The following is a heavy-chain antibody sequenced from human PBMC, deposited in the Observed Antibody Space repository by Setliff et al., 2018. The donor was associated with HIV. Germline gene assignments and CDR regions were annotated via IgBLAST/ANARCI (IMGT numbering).Heavy chain of an antibody. D-gene: IGHD4-4*01. CDR3: TRGGSMTTLTT. V-gene: IGHV4-59*11. CDR2: IYYNVNN. Sequence: SETLSLTCAVSGVSISSQYWSWIRQPPGKGLEWIGLIYYNVNNNYNPSLESRVSISVDTSKNQFSLRLSSVTAADTAVYYCTRGGSMTTLTTWGQGTLVTVSS. CDR1: GVSISSQY. J-gene: IGHJ4*02.